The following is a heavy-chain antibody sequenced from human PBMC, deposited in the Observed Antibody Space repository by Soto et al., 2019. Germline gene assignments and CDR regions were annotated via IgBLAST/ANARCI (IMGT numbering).Heavy chain of an antibody. V-gene: IGHV1-18*01. D-gene: IGHD6-6*01. CDR1: GYTFTSYG. Sequence: QVQLVQSGAEVKKPGASVKVSCKASGYTFTSYGISWVRQAPGRGLEWMGWISAYNGNTNYAQKLQGRVTMTTDTSTSTAYMELRSLRSDDTAMYYCARVPAARPPYYYMDVWGKGTTVTVSS. CDR3: ARVPAARPPYYYMDV. J-gene: IGHJ6*03. CDR2: ISAYNGNT.